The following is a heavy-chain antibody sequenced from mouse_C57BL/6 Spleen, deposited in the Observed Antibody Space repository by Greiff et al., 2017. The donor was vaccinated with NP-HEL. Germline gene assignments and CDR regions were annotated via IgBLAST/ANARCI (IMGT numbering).Heavy chain of an antibody. J-gene: IGHJ4*01. V-gene: IGHV1-52*01. D-gene: IGHD1-1*01. CDR3: AIYNYGSSYEAMDY. CDR2: IDPSDSEP. Sequence: QVQLQQPGAELVRPGSSVKLSCKASGYTFTSYWLHWVKQRPIQGLEWIGNIDPSDSEPHYNQKFKDKATLTVDKSSSTAYMQLSSLTSEDSAVYYCAIYNYGSSYEAMDYWGQGTSVTVSS. CDR1: GYTFTSYW.